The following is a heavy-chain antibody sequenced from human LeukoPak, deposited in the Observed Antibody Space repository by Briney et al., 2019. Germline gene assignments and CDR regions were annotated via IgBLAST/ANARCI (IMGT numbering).Heavy chain of an antibody. V-gene: IGHV3-23*01. CDR3: AKISRYYDSNGYPDY. J-gene: IGHJ4*02. D-gene: IGHD3-22*01. Sequence: PGGSLRLSCAASGFTFSSYAMSWVRQAPGKGLEWVSAISGSGGSTYYADSVKGRFTISRDNSKNTLYLQMHSLRTEDTAVYHCAKISRYYDSNGYPDYWGQGTLVTVSS. CDR1: GFTFSSYA. CDR2: ISGSGGST.